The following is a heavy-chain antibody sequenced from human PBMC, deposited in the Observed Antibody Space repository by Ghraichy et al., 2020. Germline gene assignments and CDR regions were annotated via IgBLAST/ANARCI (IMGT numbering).Heavy chain of an antibody. CDR3: AREAVAGRCWFDP. Sequence: GGSLRLSCAASGFTFSSYGMHWVRQAPGKGLEWVAVIWYDGSNKYYADSVKGRFTISRDNSKNTLYLQMNSLRAEDTAVYYCAREAVAGRCWFDPWGQGTLVTVSS. CDR1: GFTFSSYG. V-gene: IGHV3-33*01. J-gene: IGHJ5*02. CDR2: IWYDGSNK. D-gene: IGHD6-19*01.